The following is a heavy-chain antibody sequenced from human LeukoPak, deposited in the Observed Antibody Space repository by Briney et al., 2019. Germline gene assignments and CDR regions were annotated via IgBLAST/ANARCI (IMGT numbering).Heavy chain of an antibody. CDR3: GNLD. J-gene: IGHJ4*02. CDR1: EFTFW. CDR2: INGDGSST. V-gene: IGHV3-74*01. Sequence: PGGSLRLSCAASEFTFWMHWVRQAPGKGLVWVSQINGDGSSTSYADPVKGRFTISRDNAKNTLYLQMNSLRAEDTAVYYCGNLDWGQGTLVTVSS.